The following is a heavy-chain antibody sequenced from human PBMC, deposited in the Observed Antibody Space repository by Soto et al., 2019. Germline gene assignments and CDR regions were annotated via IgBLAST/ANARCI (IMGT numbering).Heavy chain of an antibody. CDR3: ARDKRDLRFLEWSYYFDY. CDR2: ISYDGSNK. Sequence: QVQRVESGGGVVQPGRSLRLSCAASGFTFSSCAMHWVRQAPGKGLEWAALISYDGSNKYYADSVKGRFTISRDNSKNTLYLQMNSLRAEDTAVYYCARDKRDLRFLEWSYYFDYWGQGTLVTVSS. J-gene: IGHJ4*02. D-gene: IGHD3-3*01. CDR1: GFTFSSCA. V-gene: IGHV3-30-3*01.